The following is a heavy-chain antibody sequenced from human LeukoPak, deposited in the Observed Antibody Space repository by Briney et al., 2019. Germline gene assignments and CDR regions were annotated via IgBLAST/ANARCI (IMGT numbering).Heavy chain of an antibody. J-gene: IGHJ6*02. D-gene: IGHD3-3*02. V-gene: IGHV3-13*01. CDR1: GFTFSDYD. CDR3: ARELLGPHFYGMDV. CDR2: IHTSGLT. Sequence: GGSLRLSCAASGFTFSDYDMHWVRQVTGKGLEWVSAIHTSGLTYYANSGKGRFIISRDNGKDSLFLQMNSLRAGDTSVYYCARELLGPHFYGMDVWGQGTTVTVSS.